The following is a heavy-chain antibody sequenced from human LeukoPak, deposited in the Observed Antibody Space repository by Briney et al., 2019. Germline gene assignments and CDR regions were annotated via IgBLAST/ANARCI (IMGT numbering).Heavy chain of an antibody. D-gene: IGHD2-15*01. V-gene: IGHV3-23*01. CDR1: GFTFSSYA. Sequence: PGGSLRLSCAASGFTFSSYAMSLVRQAPGKGLEWVSGISGSGGSTYYVDSVKGRFTISRDNSKNTLYLQMNSLRAEDTAVYYCAKEYCSTITCYSNWFDPWGQGTLVTVSS. CDR3: AKEYCSTITCYSNWFDP. J-gene: IGHJ5*02. CDR2: ISGSGGST.